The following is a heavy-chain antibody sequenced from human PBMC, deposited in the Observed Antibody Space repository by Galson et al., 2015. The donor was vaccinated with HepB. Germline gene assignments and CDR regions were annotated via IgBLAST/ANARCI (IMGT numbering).Heavy chain of an antibody. Sequence: SVKVSCKASGYTFTSYGISWVRQAPGQGLEWMGWISAYNGNTNYAQKLQGRVTITADKSTSTAYMELSSLRSEDTAVYYCARDSSAYFDHWGPGTLVTVSS. CDR1: GYTFTSYG. J-gene: IGHJ4*02. D-gene: IGHD3-22*01. CDR2: ISAYNGNT. V-gene: IGHV1-18*04. CDR3: ARDSSAYFDH.